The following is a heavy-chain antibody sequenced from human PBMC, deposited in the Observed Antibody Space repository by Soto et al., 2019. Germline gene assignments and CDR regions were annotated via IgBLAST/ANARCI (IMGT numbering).Heavy chain of an antibody. CDR2: ISSSSDSI. D-gene: IGHD2-21*02. J-gene: IGHJ4*02. CDR3: ARDTVTAIWD. V-gene: IGHV3-48*02. Sequence: EVQLVESGGGLVQPGGSLRLSCAACGFTFGGYAMNWVRQAPGKGLEWVSYISSSSDSIYYADSVKGRFTISRDNAKNSLYLRMSSLRDEDTAVYYCARDTVTAIWDWGQGTLVTVSS. CDR1: GFTFGGYA.